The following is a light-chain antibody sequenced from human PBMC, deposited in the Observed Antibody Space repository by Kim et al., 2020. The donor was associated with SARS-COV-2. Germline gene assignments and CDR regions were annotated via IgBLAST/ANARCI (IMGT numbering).Light chain of an antibody. CDR2: GAS. Sequence: ASAGNRVTITFRASQIITTSLNWYQQKTGEAPKLLNYGASTLRSGVPSRFSGRGSGTDFTLTISSLQPEDFATYFCQQSYITPITIGPGTRLEIK. J-gene: IGKJ5*01. CDR1: QIITTS. CDR3: QQSYITPIT. V-gene: IGKV1-39*01.